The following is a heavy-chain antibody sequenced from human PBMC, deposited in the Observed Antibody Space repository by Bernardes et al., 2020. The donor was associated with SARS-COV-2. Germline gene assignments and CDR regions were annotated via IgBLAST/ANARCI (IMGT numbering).Heavy chain of an antibody. D-gene: IGHD2-15*01. CDR1: GYTFTSYG. CDR3: ARLLAGDYYYYYGMDV. Sequence: ASVKVSCKASGYTFTSYGISWVRQAPGQGLEWMGWISAYNGNTNYAQKLQGRVTMTTDTSTSTAYMELRSLRSDDTAVYYCARLLAGDYYYYYGMDVWGQGTTVTVSS. CDR2: ISAYNGNT. J-gene: IGHJ6*02. V-gene: IGHV1-18*01.